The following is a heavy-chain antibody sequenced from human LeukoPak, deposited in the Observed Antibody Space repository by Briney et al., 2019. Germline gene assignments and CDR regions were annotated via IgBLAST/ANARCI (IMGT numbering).Heavy chain of an antibody. CDR2: ISTNNGNT. V-gene: IGHV1-18*01. CDR3: ARDENYNKDY. CDR1: GYTFTSYG. D-gene: IGHD4-11*01. Sequence: ASVKVSCKASGYTFTSYGITWVRQAPGQGLEWMGWISTNNGNTEYTQKLQGRVTMTTDTSTSTAYMELRSLRSDDTAVYYCARDENYNKDYWGQGTLVTVFS. J-gene: IGHJ4*02.